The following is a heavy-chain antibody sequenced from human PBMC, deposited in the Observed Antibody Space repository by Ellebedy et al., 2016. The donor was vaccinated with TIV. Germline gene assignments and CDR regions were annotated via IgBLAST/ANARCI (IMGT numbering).Heavy chain of an antibody. CDR3: ARGSMVRGLAG. CDR2: INHRGAT. V-gene: IGHV4-34*01. CDR1: IPSFSGYT. D-gene: IGHD3-10*01. Sequence: GSLRLXXEVDIPSFSGYTWAWIRQPPGKGLEWIGDINHRGATKYISSLRSRVTISLDTSKKQFSLNITSVTAADTAFYYCARGSMVRGLAGWGQGTLVTVSS. J-gene: IGHJ4*02.